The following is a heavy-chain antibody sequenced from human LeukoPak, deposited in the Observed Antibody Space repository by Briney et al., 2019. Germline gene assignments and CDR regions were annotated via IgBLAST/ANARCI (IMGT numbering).Heavy chain of an antibody. D-gene: IGHD6-6*01. CDR3: ARDEWRIAARRHWLDY. V-gene: IGHV1-18*01. Sequence: GASVKVSCKASGYTFTSYGISWVRQAPGQGLEWMGWISAYNGNTNYAQKLQGRVTMTTDTSTSTAYMELRGLRSDDTAVYYCARDEWRIAARRHWLDYWGQGTLVTVSS. CDR2: ISAYNGNT. J-gene: IGHJ4*02. CDR1: GYTFTSYG.